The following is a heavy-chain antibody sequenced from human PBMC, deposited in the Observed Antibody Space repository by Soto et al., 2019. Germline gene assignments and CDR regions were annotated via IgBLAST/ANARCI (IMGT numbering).Heavy chain of an antibody. CDR3: ARAGYCGPGCYYYFDY. J-gene: IGHJ4*02. V-gene: IGHV3-7*01. D-gene: IGHD2-21*02. Sequence: EVQLVESGGGLVQPGGSLRLSCAVSGFTFVSYWMNWVRLIPGKGLEWVAYIKPDGSATYYVDSVKGRFTISRDNAKNSLYLQMNSLRVEDTSVYYCARAGYCGPGCYYYFDYWGQGTLVTVSS. CDR2: IKPDGSAT. CDR1: GFTFVSYW.